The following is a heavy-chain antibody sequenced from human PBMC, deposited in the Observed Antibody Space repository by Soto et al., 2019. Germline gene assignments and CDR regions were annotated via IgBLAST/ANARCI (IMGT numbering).Heavy chain of an antibody. V-gene: IGHV4-39*01. J-gene: IGHJ6*02. Sequence: SETLSLTCTVSSGSISSSSYTWGWIRQPPGKGLEWIGSIYYSGSTYYNPSLKSRITVSVDTSKNQFSMNLSSVTAADTAVYYCARLQGYCIRTSCSGYYAMDVWGQGTTVTVSS. CDR2: IYYSGST. CDR3: ARLQGYCIRTSCSGYYAMDV. D-gene: IGHD2-2*01. CDR1: SGSISSSSYT.